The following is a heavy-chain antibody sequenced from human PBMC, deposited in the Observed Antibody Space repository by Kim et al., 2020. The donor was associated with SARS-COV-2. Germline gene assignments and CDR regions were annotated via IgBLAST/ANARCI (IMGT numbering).Heavy chain of an antibody. CDR1: GGSISGTRYY. V-gene: IGHV4-39*01. D-gene: IGHD2-8*01. J-gene: IGHJ6*02. CDR2: IYYNGNT. CDR3: ARQFGTIYDYYGMDV. Sequence: SETLSLTCTVSGGSISGTRYYWAWIRQSPGKGLEWIGSIYYNGNTYYEPSFKSRVTISVDTSKNQFSPKLTSVTATDTAVYYCARQFGTIYDYYGMDVWGQGTTVTVSS.